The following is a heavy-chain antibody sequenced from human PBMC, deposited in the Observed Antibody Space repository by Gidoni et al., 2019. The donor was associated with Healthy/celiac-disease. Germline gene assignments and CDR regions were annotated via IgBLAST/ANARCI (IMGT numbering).Heavy chain of an antibody. V-gene: IGHV1-24*01. D-gene: IGHD4-4*01. CDR1: GYTLTEIS. Sequence: QVQLVQSGAEVKKPGASVKVSCTVSGYTLTEISMPWVRQAPGKGLEWMGGFAPEDGETIYAQKFQGRVTMTEDTSTDTAYMELSSLRSEDTAVYYCATGPRGDYKFTYWGQGTLVTVSS. CDR3: ATGPRGDYKFTY. CDR2: FAPEDGET. J-gene: IGHJ4*02.